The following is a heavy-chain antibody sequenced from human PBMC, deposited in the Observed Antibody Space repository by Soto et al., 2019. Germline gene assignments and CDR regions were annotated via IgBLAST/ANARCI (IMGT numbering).Heavy chain of an antibody. CDR1: GCSMSSNY. D-gene: IGHD3-3*01. Sequence: PSETLPLTCPDSGCSMSSNYWSWIRQPPGKGLEWIGYIYYSGSTNYNPSLKSRVTISVDTSKNQFSLKLSSVTAADTAVYYCARVAGSYDFWSGYYWNPYYYYGMDVWGQGTTVTVSS. V-gene: IGHV4-59*01. J-gene: IGHJ6*02. CDR3: ARVAGSYDFWSGYYWNPYYYYGMDV. CDR2: IYYSGST.